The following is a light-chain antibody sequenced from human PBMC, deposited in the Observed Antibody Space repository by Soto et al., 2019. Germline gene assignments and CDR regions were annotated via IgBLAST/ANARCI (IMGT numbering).Light chain of an antibody. CDR2: GAY. CDR1: QIVSSNY. CDR3: QQYTGPPTT. V-gene: IGKV3-20*01. J-gene: IGKJ5*01. Sequence: EILMTQSPATQSVSPWGRATHSCRAIQIVSSNYLAWCQQRPGQAPRLLIYGAYTRAAGITDRFSGSGSGTDFTLTITRLEPEDSAVYFCQQYTGPPTTVGQGTRLEIK.